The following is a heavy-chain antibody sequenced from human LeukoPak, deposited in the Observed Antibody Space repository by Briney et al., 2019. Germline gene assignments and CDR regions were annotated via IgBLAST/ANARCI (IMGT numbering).Heavy chain of an antibody. J-gene: IGHJ4*02. CDR3: ASFRDYSNCN. CDR2: ISSRSSYI. V-gene: IGHV3-21*01. Sequence: GGSLRLSCAASGFTLSSYSMNWVRQAPGKGLEWVSFISSRSSYIYYADSVKGRFTISRDNANNSLYLHMNSLRAEDTAVYYCASFRDYSNCNWGQGTLVTVSS. CDR1: GFTLSSYS. D-gene: IGHD4-11*01.